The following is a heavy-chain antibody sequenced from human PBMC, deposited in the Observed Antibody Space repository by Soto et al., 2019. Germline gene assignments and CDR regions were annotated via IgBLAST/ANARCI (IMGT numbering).Heavy chain of an antibody. CDR3: AATDGSGSYGY. CDR2: IIPILGIA. Sequence: QVQLVQSGAEVKKPGSSVKVSCKASGGTFSSYTISWVRQAPGQGLEWMGRIIPILGIANYAQKFQGRVTITADKSTSTAYMELSSPRSEDTVVYYCAATDGSGSYGYWGQGTLVTVSS. V-gene: IGHV1-69*02. CDR1: GGTFSSYT. J-gene: IGHJ4*02. D-gene: IGHD3-10*01.